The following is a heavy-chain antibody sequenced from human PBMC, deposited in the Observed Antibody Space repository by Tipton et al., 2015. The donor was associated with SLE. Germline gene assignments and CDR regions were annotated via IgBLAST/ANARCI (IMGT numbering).Heavy chain of an antibody. Sequence: SLRLSCEASGYPFSDYYLTWIRQTPGKGLEWVSFVGHTDTHRDYADSVRGRFTISRDNAKNTVYLQMNSLRAEDTGVYFCARGYDWFDHWGQGTQVAVSS. D-gene: IGHD5-12*01. CDR2: VGHTDTHR. CDR3: ARGYDWFDH. CDR1: GYPFSDYY. J-gene: IGHJ5*02. V-gene: IGHV3-11*05.